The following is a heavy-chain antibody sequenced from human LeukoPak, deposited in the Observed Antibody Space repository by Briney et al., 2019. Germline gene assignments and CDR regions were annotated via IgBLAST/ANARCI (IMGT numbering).Heavy chain of an antibody. V-gene: IGHV3-21*01. CDR2: ISSSSSYI. J-gene: IGHJ4*02. CDR1: GFTFSSYS. Sequence: PGGSLRLSCAASGFTFSSYSMNWVRQAPGKGLEWVSSISSSSSYIYYADSVKGRFTISRDNAKNTLYLQMNSLRDEDTTKYYCAREEYGQYYFDYWGQGTLVTVSS. CDR3: AREEYGQYYFDY. D-gene: IGHD2-2*01.